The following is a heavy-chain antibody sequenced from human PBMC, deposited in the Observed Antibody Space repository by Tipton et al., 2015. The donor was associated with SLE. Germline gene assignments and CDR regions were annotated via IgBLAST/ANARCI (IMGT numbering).Heavy chain of an antibody. CDR2: VSPDWGT. D-gene: IGHD2-21*01. V-gene: IGHV4-4*02. J-gene: IGHJ4*02. CDR3: ARYRMLMIASFDY. Sequence: PGLVKPSGTLSLTCEVSGDSMSRNNWWSWVRQPPGKGLEWIGDVSPDWGTNYSPSPESRVTISVDRSQNHFSLKLSSVTAEDTAIYYCARYRMLMIASFDYWGQGIPVTVSS. CDR1: GDSMSRNNW.